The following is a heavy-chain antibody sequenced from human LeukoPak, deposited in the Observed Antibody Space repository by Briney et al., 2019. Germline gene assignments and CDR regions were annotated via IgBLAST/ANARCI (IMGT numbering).Heavy chain of an antibody. CDR1: GCTFSSYS. V-gene: IGHV3-21*01. D-gene: IGHD4-17*01. J-gene: IGHJ4*02. Sequence: GGSLKLSCAVSGCTFSSYSMNWVRRAPGKGLEWVSSISESGTNIYYADSVKGRFTISRDNAKNSLYLQMNSLRAEDTAVYFCVRYFDYWGQGTLVTASS. CDR3: VRYFDY. CDR2: ISESGTNI.